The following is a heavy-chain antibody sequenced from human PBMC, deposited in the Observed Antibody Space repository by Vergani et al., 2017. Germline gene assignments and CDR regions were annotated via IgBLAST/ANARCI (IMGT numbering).Heavy chain of an antibody. CDR3: AKSGWLQHFGAHYFDS. CDR2: ISYDGDTT. D-gene: IGHD5-24*01. V-gene: IGHV3-30*18. J-gene: IGHJ4*02. CDR1: GFRFSDYG. Sequence: QVQLVESGGGVVQPGRSLRLSCAVSGFRFSDYGMHWVRQAPGRGLEWVALISYDGDTTYYEDSVKVRFTISRDNSKNTLFLQMDSLRAEDTAVYYCAKSGWLQHFGAHYFDSWGQGILVTVSS.